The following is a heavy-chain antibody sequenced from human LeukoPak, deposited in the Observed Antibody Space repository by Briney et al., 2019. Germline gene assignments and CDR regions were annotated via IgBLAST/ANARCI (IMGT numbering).Heavy chain of an antibody. CDR3: ARTTRVKQLKWFDP. CDR1: EFTFSDYY. Sequence: GGSLRLSCAASEFTFSDYYMSLLRQAPGKGLEWVSYISSSSSYTNYADSVKGRFTISRDNAKSSLYLQMNSLRAEDTAVYYCARTTRVKQLKWFDPWGQGTLVTVSS. D-gene: IGHD6-13*01. CDR2: ISSSSSYT. J-gene: IGHJ5*02. V-gene: IGHV3-11*03.